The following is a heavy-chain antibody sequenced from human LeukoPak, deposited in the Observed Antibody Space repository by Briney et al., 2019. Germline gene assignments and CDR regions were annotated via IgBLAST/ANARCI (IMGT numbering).Heavy chain of an antibody. V-gene: IGHV4-34*01. Sequence: SETLSLTCAVYGGSFSGYYWSWIRQPPGKGLEWIGEINHSGSTYYNPSLKSRVTISVDRSKNQFSLKLSSVTAADTAVYYCARVDTAMVTFGYWGQGTLVTVSS. J-gene: IGHJ4*02. D-gene: IGHD5-18*01. CDR3: ARVDTAMVTFGY. CDR1: GGSFSGYY. CDR2: INHSGST.